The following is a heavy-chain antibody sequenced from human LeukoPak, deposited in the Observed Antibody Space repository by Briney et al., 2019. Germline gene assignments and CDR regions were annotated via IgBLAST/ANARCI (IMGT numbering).Heavy chain of an antibody. Sequence: SVTVSCKASGGTFSSYAISWVRQAPGQGVEGMGGIIPIFGTANYAQKFQGRVTITADESTSTAYMELSSLRSEDTAVYYCARDEDTGIVGARFWYFDYWGQGTLVTVSS. J-gene: IGHJ4*02. D-gene: IGHD1-26*01. CDR2: IIPIFGTA. V-gene: IGHV1-69*13. CDR3: ARDEDTGIVGARFWYFDY. CDR1: GGTFSSYA.